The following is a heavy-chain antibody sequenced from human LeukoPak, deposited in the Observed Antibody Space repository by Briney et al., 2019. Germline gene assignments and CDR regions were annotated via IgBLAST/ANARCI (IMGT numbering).Heavy chain of an antibody. CDR2: INTNTGNP. CDR3: ARAAWGGDYRDV. V-gene: IGHV7-4-1*02. CDR1: GYTFSSYA. D-gene: IGHD7-27*01. J-gene: IGHJ6*03. Sequence: ASVKVSCKASGYTFSSYAMKWVRQAPGQGLEWRGWINTNTGNPAYAQRFTGRFVFSLDTSVSTAYLQISSLKAEDTAVYYCARAAWGGDYRDVWGKGTTVTVSS.